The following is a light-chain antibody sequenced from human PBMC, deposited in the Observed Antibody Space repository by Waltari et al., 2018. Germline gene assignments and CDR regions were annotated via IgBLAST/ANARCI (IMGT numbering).Light chain of an antibody. CDR3: QVWDSSSDHVI. V-gene: IGLV3-21*04. CDR2: NDS. J-gene: IGLJ2*01. CDR1: SIGSRS. Sequence: YVLTQPPSVSVAPGKTARITCGGDSIGSRSVLWYQQKPGQAPVLVINNDSDRPSGIPERFSGSNSGSTATLTISRVGAGDEADYYCQVWDSSSDHVIFGGGTKLTVL.